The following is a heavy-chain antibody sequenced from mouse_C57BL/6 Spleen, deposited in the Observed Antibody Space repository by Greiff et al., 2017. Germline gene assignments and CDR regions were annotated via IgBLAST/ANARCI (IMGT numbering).Heavy chain of an antibody. J-gene: IGHJ4*01. CDR3: ARSLGGNPYYAMDY. CDR2: IDPSDSYT. CDR1: GYTFTSYW. D-gene: IGHD1-1*02. V-gene: IGHV1-50*01. Sequence: QVQLQQPGAELVKPGASVKLSCKASGYTFTSYWMQWVKQRPGQGLEWIGEIDPSDSYTNYNQKFKGKATLTVDTSSSTAYMQLSSLTSEDSAVYYCARSLGGNPYYAMDYWGQGTSVTVSS.